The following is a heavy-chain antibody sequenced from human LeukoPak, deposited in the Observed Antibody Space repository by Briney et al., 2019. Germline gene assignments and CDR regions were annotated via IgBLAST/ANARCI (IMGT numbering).Heavy chain of an antibody. D-gene: IGHD4-17*01. Sequence: GGSLRLSCAASGFTFSSYDIHWVRQASGKGLEWVSGIGTVGDTYYPGSVKGRFTISREDAKNSLYHQMNSVRAGDTAVYYCASGMDDYGDYYFDYWGQGTLVTVSS. J-gene: IGHJ4*02. CDR1: GFTFSSYD. CDR3: ASGMDDYGDYYFDY. V-gene: IGHV3-13*04. CDR2: IGTVGDT.